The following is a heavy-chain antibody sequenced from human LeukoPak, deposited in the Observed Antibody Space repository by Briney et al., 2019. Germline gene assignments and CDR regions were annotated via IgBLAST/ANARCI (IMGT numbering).Heavy chain of an antibody. V-gene: IGHV1-2*02. CDR2: INPNSGGT. CDR1: GYTFTGYY. J-gene: IGHJ4*02. Sequence: ASVKVSCKASGYTFTGYYMHWVRQAPGQGLEWMGWINPNSGGTNYAQKFQGRVTMTRDTSISTAYMELSRLRSDDTAVYYCARSSGPLRCLDHWGQGTLVTASS. CDR3: ARSSGPLRCLDH. D-gene: IGHD4-17*01.